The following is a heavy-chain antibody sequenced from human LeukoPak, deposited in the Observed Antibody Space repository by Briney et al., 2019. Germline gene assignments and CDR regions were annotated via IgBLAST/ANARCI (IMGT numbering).Heavy chain of an antibody. CDR2: IRAGGGDT. CDR1: GFTFSSDA. CDR3: ARVQWFGELSAFDY. J-gene: IGHJ4*02. V-gene: IGHV3-23*01. D-gene: IGHD3-10*01. Sequence: GGSLRLSCAASGFTFSSDAMNWVRQAPGKGLEWVSGIRAGGGDTYYADSVKGRFTISRDDSKNTLYLQVNSLRGEDTALYYCARVQWFGELSAFDYWGQGTLVTVSS.